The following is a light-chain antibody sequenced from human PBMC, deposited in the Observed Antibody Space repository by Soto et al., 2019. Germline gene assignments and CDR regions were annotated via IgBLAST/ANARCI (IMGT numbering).Light chain of an antibody. V-gene: IGKV3-15*01. Sequence: EIVMTQSPVTLSVSPGERATLSCRASQSVGTNLARYQQKPGQAPRLLIYGASTRATGIPASFSGSGSGIEFILTINSLQSEDFAVYYCQQYKNGWTFGQGTKVDIK. J-gene: IGKJ1*01. CDR2: GAS. CDR1: QSVGTN. CDR3: QQYKNGWT.